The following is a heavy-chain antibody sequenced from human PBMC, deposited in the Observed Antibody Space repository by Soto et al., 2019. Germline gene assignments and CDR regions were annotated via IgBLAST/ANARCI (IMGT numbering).Heavy chain of an antibody. V-gene: IGHV1-2*04. D-gene: IGHD2-2*01. J-gene: IGHJ3*02. CDR2: INPNSGGT. Sequence: ASVKVSCKASGYTFTGYYMHWVRQAPGQGLEWMGWINPNSGGTNYAQKFQGWVTMTRDTSISTAYMELSRLTSDDTAVYYCARDDTSSTSTWTNTPDSIHIWDQGTIVT. CDR3: ARDDTSSTSTWTNTPDSIHI. CDR1: GYTFTGYY.